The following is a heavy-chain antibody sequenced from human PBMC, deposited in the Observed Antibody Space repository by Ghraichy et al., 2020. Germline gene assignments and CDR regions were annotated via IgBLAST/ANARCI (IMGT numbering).Heavy chain of an antibody. J-gene: IGHJ4*02. V-gene: IGHV3-23*01. CDR2: ISGGGDST. CDR3: ANHLSSGWFPVF. D-gene: IGHD6-19*01. CDR1: GFTFSNHA. Sequence: GGSLRLSCAASGFTFSNHALSWVRQAPGKGLEWVSGISGGGDSTHYADSVEGRLIISRDNSKNTLYLQMNSLRAEDTAIYYCANHLSSGWFPVFWGQGTLVTVSS.